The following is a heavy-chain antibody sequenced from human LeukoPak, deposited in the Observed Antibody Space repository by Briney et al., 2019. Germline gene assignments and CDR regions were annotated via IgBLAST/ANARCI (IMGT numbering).Heavy chain of an antibody. Sequence: GGSLRLSCAASGFTFNTFNMNWVRQAPGKGLEWVSSITNGGDYIYYADSVKGRFTTSRDNAKDSLSLQLNSLRVEDTAVYYCARGHYDVLAASYKWTPDYWGQGTLVTVSS. D-gene: IGHD3-9*01. CDR2: ITNGGDYI. J-gene: IGHJ4*02. CDR3: ARGHYDVLAASYKWTPDY. V-gene: IGHV3-21*01. CDR1: GFTFNTFN.